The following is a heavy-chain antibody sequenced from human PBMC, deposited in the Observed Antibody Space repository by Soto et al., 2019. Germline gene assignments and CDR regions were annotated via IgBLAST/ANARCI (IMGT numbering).Heavy chain of an antibody. D-gene: IGHD6-13*01. CDR2: IYHSGST. Sequence: SETLSLTCAVSGGSISSGGYSWSWIRQPPGKGLEWIGYIYHSGSTYYNPSLKSRVTISVDRSKNQFSLKLSSVTAADTAVYYCAARSAVQYARRWYSDYWGQGTPVTVYS. CDR3: AARSAVQYARRWYSDY. V-gene: IGHV4-30-2*01. J-gene: IGHJ4*02. CDR1: GGSISSGGYS.